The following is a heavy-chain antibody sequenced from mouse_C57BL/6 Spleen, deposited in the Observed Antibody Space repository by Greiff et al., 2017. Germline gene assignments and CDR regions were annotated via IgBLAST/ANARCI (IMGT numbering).Heavy chain of an antibody. Sequence: VTLVESGPGLVAPSQSLSITCTVSGFSLTSYAISWVRQPPGKGLEWLGVIWTGGGTNYNSALKSRLSISKDNSKSQVFLKMNSLQTDDTASYYCARNDYYGRSYAMDYWGQGTSVTVSS. CDR1: GFSLTSYA. CDR2: IWTGGGT. J-gene: IGHJ4*01. D-gene: IGHD1-1*01. V-gene: IGHV2-9-1*01. CDR3: ARNDYYGRSYAMDY.